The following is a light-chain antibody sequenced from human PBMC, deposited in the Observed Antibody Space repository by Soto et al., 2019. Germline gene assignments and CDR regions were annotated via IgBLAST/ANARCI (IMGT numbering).Light chain of an antibody. CDR2: DAS. CDR3: QQYGDWPPDT. CDR1: LTVSNN. Sequence: DILMTQSPPTLSVSLGERATLSCRASLTVSNNLAWYQHKPGQAPRLLIYDASTRATGVPARFGGSGSGTEFTLTISGLQSEDFAVYYCQQYGDWPPDTFGQGTKVEI. J-gene: IGKJ2*01. V-gene: IGKV3-15*01.